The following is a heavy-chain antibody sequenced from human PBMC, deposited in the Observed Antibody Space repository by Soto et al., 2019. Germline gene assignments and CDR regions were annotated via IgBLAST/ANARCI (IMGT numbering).Heavy chain of an antibody. J-gene: IGHJ4*02. V-gene: IGHV3-21*04. CDR2: ISSSSSSI. D-gene: IGHD2-8*01. CDR1: GFTFSSYS. CDR3: ACDSGPFLSRVSQV. Sequence: PGGSLRLSCAASGFTFSSYSMNWVRQAPGKGLEWVSSISSSSSSIYYADSVKGRFTISRDNAKNTLYLQMNSLRAEDTAVYYCACDSGPFLSRVSQVRGQGTLVTVSS.